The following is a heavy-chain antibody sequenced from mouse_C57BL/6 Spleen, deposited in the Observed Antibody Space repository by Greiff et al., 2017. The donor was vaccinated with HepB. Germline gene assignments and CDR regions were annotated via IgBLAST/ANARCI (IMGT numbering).Heavy chain of an antibody. J-gene: IGHJ1*03. Sequence: VQLQQSGAELARPGDSVKMSCKASGYTFTSYTMHWVKQRPGQGLEWIGYINPSSGYTKYNQKFKDKATLTADKSSSTAYMQLSSLTSEDSAVYYCARAHYSNYDWYFDVWGTGTTVTVSS. V-gene: IGHV1-4*01. CDR1: GYTFTSYT. CDR2: INPSSGYT. CDR3: ARAHYSNYDWYFDV. D-gene: IGHD2-5*01.